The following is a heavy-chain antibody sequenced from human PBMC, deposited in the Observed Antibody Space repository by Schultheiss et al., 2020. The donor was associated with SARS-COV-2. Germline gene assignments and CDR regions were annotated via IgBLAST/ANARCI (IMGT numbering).Heavy chain of an antibody. CDR1: GFTFSSYA. CDR3: ARSGGGYDFWTGPFDY. Sequence: ESLKISCAASGFTFSSYAMHWVRQAPGKGLEWIGEINHSGSTNYNPSLKSRVTISVDTSKNQFSLKLSSVTAADTAVYYCARSGGGYDFWTGPFDYWGQGTLVTVAS. J-gene: IGHJ4*02. CDR2: INHSGST. V-gene: IGHV4-34*01. D-gene: IGHD3-3*01.